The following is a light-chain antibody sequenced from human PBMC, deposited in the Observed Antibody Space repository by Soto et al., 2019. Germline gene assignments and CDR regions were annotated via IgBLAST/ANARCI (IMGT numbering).Light chain of an antibody. CDR3: QQYYSSPLT. Sequence: DIVMTQSPDSLAVSLGERATINCKSSQNILYSSNNKNYLAWYQQKPGQPPKLLIYWASTRESGVPGRFSGSGAWTDFILTISSLQAEDVAVYYCQQYYSSPLTFGGGTKVEIK. J-gene: IGKJ4*01. CDR2: WAS. CDR1: QNILYSSNNKNY. V-gene: IGKV4-1*01.